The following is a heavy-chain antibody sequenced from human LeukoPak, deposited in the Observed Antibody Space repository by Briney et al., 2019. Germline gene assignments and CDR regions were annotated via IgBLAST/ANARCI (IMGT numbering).Heavy chain of an antibody. J-gene: IGHJ6*02. D-gene: IGHD2-21*02. V-gene: IGHV1-69*13. Sequence: SVKVSCKASGGTFSSYAISWVRQAPGQGLEWMGGIIPIFGTANYAQKFQGRVTITADESTSTAYMELSSLRSEDTAVYYCARDPLTSSDSRYCYGMDVWGQGTTVTVSS. CDR3: ARDPLTSSDSRYCYGMDV. CDR2: IIPIFGTA. CDR1: GGTFSSYA.